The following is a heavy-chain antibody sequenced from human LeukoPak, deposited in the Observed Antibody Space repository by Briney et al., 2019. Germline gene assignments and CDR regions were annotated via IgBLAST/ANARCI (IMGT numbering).Heavy chain of an antibody. J-gene: IGHJ5*02. D-gene: IGHD3/OR15-3a*01. V-gene: IGHV4-61*02. Sequence: SETLSLTCTVSGGSISSNTYYWGWIRQPAGKGLEWIGRIYASGSTDYNPSLKSRVTISVDTSKNQFSLNLTSVTAADTAVYYCARVFGPFDPWGQGTLVTVSS. CDR2: IYASGST. CDR1: GGSISSNTYY. CDR3: ARVFGPFDP.